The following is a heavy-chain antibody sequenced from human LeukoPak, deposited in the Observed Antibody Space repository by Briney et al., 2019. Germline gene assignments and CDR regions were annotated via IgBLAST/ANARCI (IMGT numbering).Heavy chain of an antibody. CDR3: ARDNNWGLDY. V-gene: IGHV1-2*02. Sequence: ASVKVSCKASGYTFTGHYMHWVRQAPGQGLEWMGWIKPDTGVTYYAQNFQGRFTMTTDTSISTVYMELSSLRSDDTAVYYCARDNNWGLDYWGQGTLVTVSS. CDR2: IKPDTGVT. CDR1: GYTFTGHY. D-gene: IGHD7-27*01. J-gene: IGHJ4*02.